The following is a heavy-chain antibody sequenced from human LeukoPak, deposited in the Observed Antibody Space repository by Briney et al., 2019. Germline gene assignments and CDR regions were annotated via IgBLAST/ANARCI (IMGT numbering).Heavy chain of an antibody. D-gene: IGHD3-3*01. V-gene: IGHV1-18*01. Sequence: AASVKVSCKASGYTFTSYGISWVRQAPGQGLEWMGWISAYNGNTNYAQKLQGRVTMTTDTSTSTAYMELRSLRSDDTAVYYCARVYYDFWSGYEYDAFDIWGQGTMVTVSS. J-gene: IGHJ3*02. CDR3: ARVYYDFWSGYEYDAFDI. CDR1: GYTFTSYG. CDR2: ISAYNGNT.